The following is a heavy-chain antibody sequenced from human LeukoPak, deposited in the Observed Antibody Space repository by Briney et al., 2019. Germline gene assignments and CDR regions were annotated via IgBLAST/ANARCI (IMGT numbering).Heavy chain of an antibody. CDR3: ARHSRGSPIDD. CDR1: GFTFNSYW. V-gene: IGHV3-7*01. J-gene: IGHJ4*02. D-gene: IGHD2-15*01. CDR2: IRQDGSDK. Sequence: GGSLRLSCAASGFTFNSYWMSWVRQAPEKGPEWLANIRQDGSDKQYVASVKGRFTISRDNAKNPLYLQMNSLSAEDTAVYYCARHSRGSPIDDWGQGTLVTVSS.